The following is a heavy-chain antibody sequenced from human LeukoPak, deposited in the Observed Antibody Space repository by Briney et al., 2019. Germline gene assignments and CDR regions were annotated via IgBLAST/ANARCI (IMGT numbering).Heavy chain of an antibody. Sequence: ASVKVSCKASGYTFTSYGISWVRQAPGQGLEWMGWINPNSGGTNYAQKFQGRVTMTRDTSISTAYMELSRLRSDDTAVYYCARGPQRYFDWLLFLGDDAFDIWGQGTMVTVSS. CDR2: INPNSGGT. V-gene: IGHV1-2*02. CDR1: GYTFTSYG. J-gene: IGHJ3*02. D-gene: IGHD3-9*01. CDR3: ARGPQRYFDWLLFLGDDAFDI.